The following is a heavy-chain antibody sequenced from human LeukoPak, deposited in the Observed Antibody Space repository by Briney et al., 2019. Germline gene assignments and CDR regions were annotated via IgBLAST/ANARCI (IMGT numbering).Heavy chain of an antibody. J-gene: IGHJ4*02. CDR2: ISVYDGNT. CDR1: GYTFTKYG. V-gene: IGHV1-18*01. Sequence: ASVKVSCKTSGYTFTKYGISWVRRAPGQGPEWMGWISVYDGNTNYAQKLQDRLTLTTDTSTDTAHMELRSLRPDDTAVYYCVRARGDRSGYYRYWGQGTLVTVSS. D-gene: IGHD3-22*01. CDR3: VRARGDRSGYYRY.